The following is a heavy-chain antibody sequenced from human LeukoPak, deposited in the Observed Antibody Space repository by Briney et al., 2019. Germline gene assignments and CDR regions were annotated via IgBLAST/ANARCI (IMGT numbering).Heavy chain of an antibody. D-gene: IGHD2-8*01. J-gene: IGHJ4*02. CDR2: INQDVSRI. Sequence: PGGSLRLSCAGSGFSFSRYWMAWVRQAPGKGLEWVASINQDVSRIHYVDSVKGRFTISGDNAKNSLFLQMNSLRVEDTAVYYCARLKDDVTKFDYWGQGTLVTVSS. V-gene: IGHV3-7*01. CDR3: ARLKDDVTKFDY. CDR1: GFSFSRYW.